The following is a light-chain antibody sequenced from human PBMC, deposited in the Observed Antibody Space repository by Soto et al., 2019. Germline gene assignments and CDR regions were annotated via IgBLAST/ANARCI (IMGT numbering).Light chain of an antibody. Sequence: DIQMTQSPSPLSGSVGDRVTITCRASQTISSGLAWYQQKPGKAPKLLIYKASTLKSGVPSRFSGSGSGTEFTLTISSLQPDDFATYYCQHYNSYSEAVGQGTKVELK. V-gene: IGKV1-5*03. CDR1: QTISSG. CDR3: QHYNSYSEA. J-gene: IGKJ1*01. CDR2: KAS.